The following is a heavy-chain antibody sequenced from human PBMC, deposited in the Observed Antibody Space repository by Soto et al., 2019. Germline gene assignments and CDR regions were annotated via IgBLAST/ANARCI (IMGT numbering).Heavy chain of an antibody. V-gene: IGHV1-3*01. CDR1: GYTFTSYA. J-gene: IGHJ5*02. Sequence: ASVKVSCKASGYTFTSYAMHWVRQAPGQRLEWMGWINAGNGNTKYSQKFQGRVTITRDTSASTAYMELSSLRSEDTAVYYCARDRGGRSHITMVREGGYNWFDPWGQGTLVTVSS. CDR2: INAGNGNT. D-gene: IGHD3-10*01. CDR3: ARDRGGRSHITMVREGGYNWFDP.